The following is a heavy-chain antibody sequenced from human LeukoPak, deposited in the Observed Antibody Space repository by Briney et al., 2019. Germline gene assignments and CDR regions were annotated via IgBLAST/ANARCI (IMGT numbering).Heavy chain of an antibody. Sequence: PSETLSLTCAVSGGSFSGYYWSWIRQPPEKGLEWIGEINHSGSTNYNPSLKSRVTISVDTSKNQFSLKLSSVTAADTAVYYCARDRYFDWLPLDYWGQGTLVTVSS. CDR2: INHSGST. V-gene: IGHV4-34*01. CDR3: ARDRYFDWLPLDY. CDR1: GGSFSGYY. D-gene: IGHD3-9*01. J-gene: IGHJ4*02.